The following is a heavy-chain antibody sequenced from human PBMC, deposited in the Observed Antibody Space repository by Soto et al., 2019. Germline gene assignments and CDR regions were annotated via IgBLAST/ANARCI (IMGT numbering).Heavy chain of an antibody. J-gene: IGHJ4*02. CDR1: GGSISSYY. CDR3: ARHTAMVLFDY. V-gene: IGHV4-59*08. Sequence: SETLSPTCTVSGGSISSYYWSWIRQPPGKGLEWIGYVYYSGSTNYNPSLKSRITISVDMPKNQFSLKLSSVTAADTAVYYCARHTAMVLFDYWGQGTLVTVSS. CDR2: VYYSGST. D-gene: IGHD5-18*01.